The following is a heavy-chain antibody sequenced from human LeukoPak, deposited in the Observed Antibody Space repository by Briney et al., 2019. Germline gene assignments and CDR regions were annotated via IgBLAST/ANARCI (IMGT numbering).Heavy chain of an antibody. CDR1: GFTLSSFA. V-gene: IGHV3-23*01. D-gene: IGHD1-7*01. CDR2: ISGSGGSN. Sequence: PGGSLRLSCAASGFTLSSFAMNWVRQAPGKGLEWVSAISGSGGSNFYADSVKGRFTISRDNSETTLYLQMNSLRAEDTAVYYCVKRTVNYPFDFWGQGTLLTVSS. J-gene: IGHJ4*02. CDR3: VKRTVNYPFDF.